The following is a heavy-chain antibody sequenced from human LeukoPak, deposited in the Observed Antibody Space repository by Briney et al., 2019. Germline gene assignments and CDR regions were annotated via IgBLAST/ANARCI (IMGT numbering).Heavy chain of an antibody. CDR1: GFTFSTYS. D-gene: IGHD6-13*01. J-gene: IGHJ4*02. CDR3: ARVAEAAAFDY. V-gene: IGHV3-21*01. Sequence: GGSLRLSCAASGFTFSTYSMNWVRQAPGKGLEWVSSISSSSSHVCYADSVKGRFTISRDNAKNSLYLQMNSLRAEDTAVYYCARVAEAAAFDYWGQGTLVTVSS. CDR2: ISSSSSHV.